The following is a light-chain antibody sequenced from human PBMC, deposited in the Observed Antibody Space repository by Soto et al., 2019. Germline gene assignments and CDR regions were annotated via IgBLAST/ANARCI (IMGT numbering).Light chain of an antibody. V-gene: IGKV3-20*01. J-gene: IGKJ2*01. CDR3: QLYGRSRRYT. CDR2: GAS. Sequence: EIVLTQSPGTLSLSPGERATLSCRASQSGSSTYLAWYQQKPGQAPRLLIYGASSGATGIPDRFSGSGYGTDFTLTISRLEPEDFAVYYCQLYGRSRRYTVGQGTKLEIK. CDR1: QSGSSTY.